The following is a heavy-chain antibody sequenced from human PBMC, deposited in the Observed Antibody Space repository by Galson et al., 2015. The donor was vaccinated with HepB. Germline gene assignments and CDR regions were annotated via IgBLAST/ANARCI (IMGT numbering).Heavy chain of an antibody. CDR1: GGSISSGGYY. J-gene: IGHJ5*02. CDR3: ARSRRAYCGGDCFNWFDP. D-gene: IGHD2-21*02. Sequence: TLSLTCTVSGGSISSGGYYWSWIRQHPGKGLEWIGYIYYSGSTYYNPSLKSRVTISVDTSKNQFSLKLSSVTAADTAVYYCARSRRAYCGGDCFNWFDPWGQGTLVTVSS. CDR2: IYYSGST. V-gene: IGHV4-31*03.